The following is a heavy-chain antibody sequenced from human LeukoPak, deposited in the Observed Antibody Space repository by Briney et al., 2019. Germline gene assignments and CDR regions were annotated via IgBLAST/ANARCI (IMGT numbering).Heavy chain of an antibody. Sequence: PSETLSLTCAVYGGSFSGYYWSWIRQPPGKGLEWIGEINHSGSANYNPSLKSRVTISVDTSKNQFSLKLSSVTAADTAVYYCARKWELLALLDYWGQGTLVTVSS. J-gene: IGHJ4*02. D-gene: IGHD1-26*01. CDR2: INHSGSA. CDR1: GGSFSGYY. V-gene: IGHV4-34*01. CDR3: ARKWELLALLDY.